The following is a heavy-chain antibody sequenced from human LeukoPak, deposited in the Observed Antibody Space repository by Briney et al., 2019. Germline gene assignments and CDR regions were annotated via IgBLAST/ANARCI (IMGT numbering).Heavy chain of an antibody. CDR1: GGTFLSHT. CDR3: ARVNLRGSNYNWFDP. D-gene: IGHD1-26*01. V-gene: IGHV1-69*08. Sequence: SVKVSCKTSGGTFLSHTFSWVRQAPGQGLEWMGKITPVINTANYAQTFQGRVSIYADKSTTTVYTDLSGLRPDDTAVYYCARVNLRGSNYNWFDPWGQGTLVTVAS. CDR2: ITPVINTA. J-gene: IGHJ5*02.